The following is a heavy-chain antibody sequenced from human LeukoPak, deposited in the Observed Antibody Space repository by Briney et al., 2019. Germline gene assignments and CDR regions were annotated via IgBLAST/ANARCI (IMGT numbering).Heavy chain of an antibody. V-gene: IGHV4-59*01. D-gene: IGHD1-1*01. Sequence: SETLSLTCSVSGGXISTYYWSWIRQPPGKGLEWIGYIHYSGNTNYNPSLKSRVTISVDTSKNQFSLKVSSVTAADTAVYYCAREGTAGTNLNWFDSWGQGTLVTVSS. CDR3: AREGTAGTNLNWFDS. CDR2: IHYSGNT. CDR1: GGXISTYY. J-gene: IGHJ5*01.